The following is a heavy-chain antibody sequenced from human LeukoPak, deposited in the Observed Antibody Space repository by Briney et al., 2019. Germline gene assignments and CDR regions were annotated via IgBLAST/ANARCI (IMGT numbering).Heavy chain of an antibody. CDR3: ARAGPTGTTLDP. D-gene: IGHD1-1*01. V-gene: IGHV3-21*01. CDR2: ISSSSIYI. J-gene: IGHJ5*02. CDR1: GFTFSSYN. Sequence: GGSLRLSCSASGFTFSSYNMNWVRQAPGKGLEWVSFISSSSIYIYYADSVKGRFTISRDNAKNSLYLQMNSLGVEDTAVYYCARAGPTGTTLDPWGQGTLVTVSS.